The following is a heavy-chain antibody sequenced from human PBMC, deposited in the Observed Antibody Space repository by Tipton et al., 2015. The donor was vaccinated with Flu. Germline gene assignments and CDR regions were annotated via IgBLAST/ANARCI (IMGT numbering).Heavy chain of an antibody. CDR2: IYYSGST. V-gene: IGHV4-39*07. D-gene: IGHD3-10*01. J-gene: IGHJ2*01. Sequence: TLSLTCTVSGGSIDTRSYYWGWIRQPPTKGLEWIGSIYYSGSTYYNPSLKSRVTISVDTSKNQFSLKLSSVTSADTAMYYCARGDYYGYWYFDLWGRGTLVTVSS. CDR3: ARGDYYGYWYFDL. CDR1: GGSIDTRSYY.